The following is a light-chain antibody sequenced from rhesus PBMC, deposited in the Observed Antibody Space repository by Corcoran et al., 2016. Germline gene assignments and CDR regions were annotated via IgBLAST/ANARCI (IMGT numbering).Light chain of an antibody. CDR1: ENIYWD. CDR3: RHYYDKPLT. J-gene: IGKJ4*01. CDR2: VAS. V-gene: IGKV1S12*01. Sequence: DIQMTQSPSALSVSRGDRVTIFCRARENIYWDLACYQQKPGKAPMILIYVASILQSGVPSRFSGSGSWTDFTLTISSLQPGDFASYYCRHYYDKPLTFVGGTKVEIK.